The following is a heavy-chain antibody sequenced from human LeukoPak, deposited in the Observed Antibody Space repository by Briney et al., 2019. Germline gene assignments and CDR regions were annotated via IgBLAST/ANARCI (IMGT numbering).Heavy chain of an antibody. V-gene: IGHV1-69*13. CDR2: IIPIFGTA. J-gene: IGHJ4*02. D-gene: IGHD6-13*01. CDR1: GGTFSSYA. CDR3: ASTEFIAAAVTGDDYFAY. Sequence: SVKVSCKASGGTFSSYAISWVRQAPGQGLEWMGGIIPIFGTANYAQKFQGRVTITADESTSTAYMELSSLRSEDTAVYYCASTEFIAAAVTGDDYFAYWAREPWSPSPQ.